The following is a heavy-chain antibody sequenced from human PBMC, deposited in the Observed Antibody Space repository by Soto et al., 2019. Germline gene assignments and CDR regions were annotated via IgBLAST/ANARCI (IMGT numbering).Heavy chain of an antibody. CDR1: GYSFTSYW. V-gene: IGHV5-51*01. D-gene: IGHD3-3*01. Sequence: SLKISCKGSGYSFTSYWIGWVRQMPGKGLEWMGIIYPGDSDTRYSPSFQGQVTISADKSISTAYLQWSSLKASDTAMYYCASGSFGVVTPYYYGMDVWGQGTTVTVSS. CDR3: ASGSFGVVTPYYYGMDV. J-gene: IGHJ6*02. CDR2: IYPGDSDT.